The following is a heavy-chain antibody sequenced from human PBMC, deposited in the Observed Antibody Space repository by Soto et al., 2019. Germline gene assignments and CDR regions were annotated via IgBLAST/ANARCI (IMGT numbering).Heavy chain of an antibody. Sequence: ASVKVSCKASGYSFTPYGITWVRQAPGQGLEWVGWVSAYTGDTNYAQKFQGRVTVTTDTSSSTAFMELRSLRSDDTAVYYGARVWDSSSTYSFFDYWGQGTLVTVSS. CDR2: VSAYTGDT. CDR1: GYSFTPYG. D-gene: IGHD6-13*01. J-gene: IGHJ4*02. V-gene: IGHV1-18*01. CDR3: ARVWDSSSTYSFFDY.